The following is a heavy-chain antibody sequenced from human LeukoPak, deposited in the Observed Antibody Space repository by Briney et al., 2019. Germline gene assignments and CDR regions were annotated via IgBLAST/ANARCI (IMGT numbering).Heavy chain of an antibody. D-gene: IGHD5-12*01. CDR2: ISFDERNI. J-gene: IGHJ3*02. CDR3: AKDSGYANAFDI. V-gene: IGHV3-30*18. CDR1: GFTFGSYG. Sequence: GGSLRLSCAASGFTFGSYGMHWVRQAPGKGLECVAVISFDERNIFYGDSVKGRFTISRDKSKNTLYLQMHSLRPEDTSVYYCAKDSGYANAFDIWGQGTMVTVSS.